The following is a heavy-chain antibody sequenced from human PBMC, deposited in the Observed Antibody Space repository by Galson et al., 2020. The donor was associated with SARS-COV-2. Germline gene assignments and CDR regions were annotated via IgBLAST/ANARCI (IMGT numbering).Heavy chain of an antibody. V-gene: IGHV1-18*01. D-gene: IGHD3-22*01. CDR3: ATRRRDYYDSSGYQKMGWYFDL. J-gene: IGHJ2*01. CDR2: ISAYNGNT. Sequence: ASVKVSCKASGYTFTSYGISWVRQAPGQGLEWMGWISAYNGNTNYAQKLQGRVTMTTDTSTSTAYMELRSLRSDDTAVYYCATRRRDYYDSSGYQKMGWYFDLWGRGTLVTVSS. CDR1: GYTFTSYG.